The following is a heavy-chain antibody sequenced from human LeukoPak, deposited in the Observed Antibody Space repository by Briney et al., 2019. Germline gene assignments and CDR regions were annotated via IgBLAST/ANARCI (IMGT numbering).Heavy chain of an antibody. CDR2: VYYSEST. V-gene: IGHV4-59*08. CDR1: GGSISPYY. CDR3: ARLSSGYYSDY. D-gene: IGHD1-26*01. J-gene: IGHJ4*02. Sequence: SETLSLTCTVSGGSISPYYWSWIRQPPGKGLEWIGFVYYSESTNYNPSLKSRVTISIDTSKNQFSLRLNSVTAADTAVYYCARLSSGYYSDYWGQGTLVTVSS.